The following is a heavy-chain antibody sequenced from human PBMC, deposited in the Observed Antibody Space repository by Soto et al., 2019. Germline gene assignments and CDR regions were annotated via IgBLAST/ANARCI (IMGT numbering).Heavy chain of an antibody. D-gene: IGHD2-15*01. J-gene: IGHJ4*02. V-gene: IGHV4-4*02. Sequence: PSETLSLTCAVSSGSISSSNWWSWVRQPPGKGLEWIGEIYHSGSTNYNPSLKSRVTISVDKSKNQFSLKLSSVTAADTAVYYCARRAGCSGGSCYYEFDYWGQGTLVTVSS. CDR2: IYHSGST. CDR3: ARRAGCSGGSCYYEFDY. CDR1: SGSISSSNW.